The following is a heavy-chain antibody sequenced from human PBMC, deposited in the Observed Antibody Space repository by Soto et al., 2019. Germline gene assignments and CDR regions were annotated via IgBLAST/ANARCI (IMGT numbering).Heavy chain of an antibody. J-gene: IGHJ4*02. CDR3: AKDVGGDSGY. CDR1: GVTFSRYG. CDR2: IWYDGSNT. V-gene: IGHV3-33*06. Sequence: QVQLVESGGGVVQPGRSLRLSCAASGVTFSRYGMHWVRQAPGKGLECVAIIWYDGSNTYYADSVRGRFTISRDNSKNTLYLQMNSLRAEDTAVYYCAKDVGGDSGYWGQGTLVTVSS. D-gene: IGHD5-12*01.